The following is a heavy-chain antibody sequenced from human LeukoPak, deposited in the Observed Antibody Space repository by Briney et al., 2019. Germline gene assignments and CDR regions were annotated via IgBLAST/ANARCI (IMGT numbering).Heavy chain of an antibody. CDR2: ISTDGSTT. J-gene: IGHJ6*03. CDR1: GFTFSSYW. V-gene: IGHV3-74*01. Sequence: PGGSLRLSCAASGFTFSSYWMHWVRQAPGKGLVWVSRISTDGSTTSYADSVKGRFTISRDNAKNTLYLQMNSLRAEGTAVYYCAKTGYCSSTSCRPYYYYYMDVWGKGTTVTVSS. D-gene: IGHD2-2*01. CDR3: AKTGYCSSTSCRPYYYYYMDV.